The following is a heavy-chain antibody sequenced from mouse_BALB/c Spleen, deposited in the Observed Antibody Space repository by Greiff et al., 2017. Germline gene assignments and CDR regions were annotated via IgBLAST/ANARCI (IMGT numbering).Heavy chain of an antibody. CDR1: GYTFTSYW. J-gene: IGHJ4*01. V-gene: IGHV1S41*01. Sequence: DLVKPGASVKLSCKASGYTFTSYWLNWIKQRPGQGLEWIGRIAPGSGSTYYNEMFKGKATLTVDTSSSTAYIQLSSLSSEDSAVYFCARSYGNYAMDYWGQGTSVTVSS. D-gene: IGHD2-1*01. CDR3: ARSYGNYAMDY. CDR2: IAPGSGST.